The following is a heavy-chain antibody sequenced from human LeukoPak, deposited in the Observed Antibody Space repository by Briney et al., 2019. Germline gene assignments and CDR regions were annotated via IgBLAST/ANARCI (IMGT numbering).Heavy chain of an antibody. V-gene: IGHV4-59*08. J-gene: IGHJ4*02. CDR2: IHYSGAT. CDR3: ATLRGASTAVFDS. D-gene: IGHD2-21*02. CDR1: GGSFSDYY. Sequence: SETLSLTCTVSGGSFSDYYWTWLRQSPGKRLEWIGYIHYSGATNYSPSLKSRVTIPVDTSKNQFSLKLSSVTAADTALYYCATLRGASTAVFDSWGQGTLVTVSS.